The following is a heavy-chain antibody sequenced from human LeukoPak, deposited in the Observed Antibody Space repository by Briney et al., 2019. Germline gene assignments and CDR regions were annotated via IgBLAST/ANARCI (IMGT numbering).Heavy chain of an antibody. CDR2: INYDGTSI. CDR3: ARGLSDSWFYFAS. Sequence: GGSLRLSCTASGFTFSSNWMHWVRQVPGKGPVWVSRINYDGTSISYAESVKGRFTTSRDNAKSTLYLQMNSLRAEDTAVYHCARGLSDSWFYFASWGQGTLVTVSS. CDR1: GFTFSSNW. D-gene: IGHD6-13*01. J-gene: IGHJ4*02. V-gene: IGHV3-74*01.